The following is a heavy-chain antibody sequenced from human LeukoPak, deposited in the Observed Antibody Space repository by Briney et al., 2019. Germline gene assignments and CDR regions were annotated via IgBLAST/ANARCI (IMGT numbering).Heavy chain of an antibody. V-gene: IGHV1-69*13. D-gene: IGHD3-22*01. Sequence: GASVKVSCKASGGTLSSYAISWVRQAPGQGLEWMGGITPMFGTANYAQKFQGRVTITADESTSTAYMELSSLRSEDTAVYYCVRDGSYYDSSGYYYLYWGQGTLVTVSS. CDR3: VRDGSYYDSSGYYYLY. J-gene: IGHJ4*02. CDR1: GGTLSSYA. CDR2: ITPMFGTA.